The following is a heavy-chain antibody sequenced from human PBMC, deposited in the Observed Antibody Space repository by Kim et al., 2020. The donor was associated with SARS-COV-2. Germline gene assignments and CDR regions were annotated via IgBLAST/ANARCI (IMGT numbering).Heavy chain of an antibody. CDR3: ATDFDVDHSGAWAFDM. Sequence: GGSLRLSCAASGFTFSSFAMNWVRQAPGKGLEWVSGISGSGGSTYYADSVKGRFTFSRDNSKNTLYLQMNSLRAEDTAVYYCATDFDVDHSGAWAFDMWG. CDR2: ISGSGGST. CDR1: GFTFSSFA. D-gene: IGHD2-15*01. V-gene: IGHV3-23*01. J-gene: IGHJ3*02.